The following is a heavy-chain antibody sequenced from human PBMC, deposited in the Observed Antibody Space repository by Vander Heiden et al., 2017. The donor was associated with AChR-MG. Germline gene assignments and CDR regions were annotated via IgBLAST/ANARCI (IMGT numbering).Heavy chain of an antibody. V-gene: IGHV7-4-1*01. J-gene: IGHJ5*02. D-gene: IGHD3-16*01. CDR3: VRNFGGGRGWFDP. CDR2: IHTSTGNP. CDR1: GYIFNYYH. Sequence: QVQLVQSGSELKKPGASVNVSCKASGYIFNYYHIHWVRQAPGKGLEWMGWIHTSTGNPTYAQGFTGRFVFSLDTSVNTAYLQIPSLKTEDTALYYCVRNFGGGRGWFDPWGQGTLVTVSS.